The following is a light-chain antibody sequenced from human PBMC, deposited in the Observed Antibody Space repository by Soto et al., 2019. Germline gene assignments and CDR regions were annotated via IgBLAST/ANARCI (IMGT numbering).Light chain of an antibody. J-gene: IGKJ5*01. CDR2: GAS. Sequence: EIVLTQSPGTLSLSPGERAILSCRASQSVSSNSLAWYQQKPGQAPRLLIYGASSRATGMPDRFSGSGSGTDFTLTVSRLEPEDFAVYYCQQYGSFSRTFGQGTRLEIK. V-gene: IGKV3-20*01. CDR1: QSVSSNS. CDR3: QQYGSFSRT.